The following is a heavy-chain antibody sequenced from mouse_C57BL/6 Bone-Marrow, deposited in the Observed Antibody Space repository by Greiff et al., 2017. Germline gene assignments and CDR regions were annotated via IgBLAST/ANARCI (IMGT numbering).Heavy chain of an antibody. Sequence: QVQLQQSGAELVKPGASVKISCKASGYAFSSYWMNWVKQRPGKGLEWIGQIYPGDGDTNYNGKFKGKDTLTADKSSSTAYMQLSSLTSEDSAVYYCARSPLRYYFDYWGQGTTLTVSS. CDR3: ARSPLRYYFDY. D-gene: IGHD1-1*01. CDR2: IYPGDGDT. V-gene: IGHV1-80*01. J-gene: IGHJ2*01. CDR1: GYAFSSYW.